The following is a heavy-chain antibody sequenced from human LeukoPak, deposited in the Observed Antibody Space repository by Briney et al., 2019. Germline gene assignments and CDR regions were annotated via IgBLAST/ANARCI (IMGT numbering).Heavy chain of an antibody. D-gene: IGHD1-26*01. V-gene: IGHV3-21*04. CDR1: GFTFSSYS. Sequence: PGGSLRLSCVASGFTFSSYSMNWVRQAPGKGLEWVSSISSSSSYIYYADSVEGRLTISRDNAQNSLYLQMNSLRAEDTALYYCARESVVGYTNAFDIWGQGTMVTVSS. CDR3: ARESVVGYTNAFDI. CDR2: ISSSSSYI. J-gene: IGHJ3*02.